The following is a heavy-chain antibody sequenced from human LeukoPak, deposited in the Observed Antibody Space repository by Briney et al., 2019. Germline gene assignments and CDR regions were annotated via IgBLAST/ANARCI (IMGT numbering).Heavy chain of an antibody. Sequence: PSETLSLTFTVSGGSISSYYWSWIRQPPGKGLEWIGYIYYSGSTNYNPSLKSRVTISVDTSKNQFSLKLSSVTAADTAVYYCARDAGDPRYYYYYMDVWGKGTTVTVSS. CDR3: ARDAGDPRYYYYYMDV. D-gene: IGHD7-27*01. J-gene: IGHJ6*03. CDR1: GGSISSYY. V-gene: IGHV4-59*01. CDR2: IYYSGST.